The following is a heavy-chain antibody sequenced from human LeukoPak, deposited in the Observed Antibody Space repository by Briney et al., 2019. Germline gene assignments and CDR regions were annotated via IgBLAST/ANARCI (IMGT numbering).Heavy chain of an antibody. J-gene: IGHJ6*03. CDR3: ARDGSGSYYNSYYYYYMDV. CDR1: GYTFSSYA. CDR2: ISYDGSNK. V-gene: IGHV3-30*01. D-gene: IGHD3-10*01. Sequence: GGSLRLSCAASGYTFSSYAMHWVRQAPGKGLEWVAVISYDGSNKYYADSVKGRFTISRDNSKNTLYLQMNSLRAEDTAVYYCARDGSGSYYNSYYYYYMDVWGKGTTVTVSS.